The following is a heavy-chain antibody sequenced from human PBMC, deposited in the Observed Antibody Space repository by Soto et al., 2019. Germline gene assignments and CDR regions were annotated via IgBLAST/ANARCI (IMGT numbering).Heavy chain of an antibody. CDR2: IILIFVTA. CDR3: ARAGVDSAMVHYFDY. V-gene: IGHV1-69*06. J-gene: IGHJ4*02. Sequence: QVQLVQSGAEVKKTGSSVKVSCKASGGTFSSYAISWVRQAPGQGLEWMGGIILIFVTANYAQKFQGRVTITADKSTSTAYMVLSSPRSEDTAVYYCARAGVDSAMVHYFDYWGQGTLVIVSS. CDR1: GGTFSSYA. D-gene: IGHD5-18*01.